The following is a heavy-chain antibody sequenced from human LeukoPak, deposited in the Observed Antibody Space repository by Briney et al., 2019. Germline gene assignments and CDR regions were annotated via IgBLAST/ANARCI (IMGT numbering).Heavy chain of an antibody. CDR2: IGGSGGT. CDR1: GFTFTSYA. V-gene: IGHV3-23*01. Sequence: GGSLRLSCAASGFTFTSYAMNWVRQAPGTGLEWVSAIGGSGGTYYADSVKGRFTISRDNAKNSLYLQMNSLRDEDTAVYYCARGVDYWGQGTLVIVSS. CDR3: ARGVDY. J-gene: IGHJ4*02.